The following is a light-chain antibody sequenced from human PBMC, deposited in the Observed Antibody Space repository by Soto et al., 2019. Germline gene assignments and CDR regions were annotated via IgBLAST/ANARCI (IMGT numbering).Light chain of an antibody. CDR3: QSYDSSLSVVV. CDR2: GNS. J-gene: IGLJ2*01. Sequence: QSALTQPPSVSGAPGQRVTISCTGSSSNIGAGYDVHWYQQLPGTAPKLLIYGNSNRPSGVPDRFSSSKSGTSASLAITGLQAEDEADYYCQSYDSSLSVVVFGGGTKVTVL. CDR1: SSNIGAGYD. V-gene: IGLV1-40*01.